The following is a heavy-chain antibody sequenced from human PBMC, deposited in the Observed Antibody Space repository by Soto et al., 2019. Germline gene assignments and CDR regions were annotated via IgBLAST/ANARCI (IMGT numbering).Heavy chain of an antibody. CDR3: TTESGSIAARATNDY. CDR2: IKSKTDGGTT. CDR1: GFTFSNAW. D-gene: IGHD6-6*01. Sequence: GGSLRLSCAASGFTFSNAWMNWVRQAPGKGLEWVGRIKSKTDGGTTDYAAPVKGRFTISRDDSKNTLYLQMNSLKTEDTAVYYCTTESGSIAARATNDYWGQGTLVTVSS. V-gene: IGHV3-15*07. J-gene: IGHJ4*02.